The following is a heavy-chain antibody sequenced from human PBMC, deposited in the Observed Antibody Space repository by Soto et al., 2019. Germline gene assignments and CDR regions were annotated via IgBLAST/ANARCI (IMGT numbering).Heavy chain of an antibody. V-gene: IGHV1-58*02. CDR3: AAAKGYSGYGSSYYYYYYMDV. CDR2: IVVGSGNT. J-gene: IGHJ6*03. Sequence: SVKVSCKASGFTFTSSAMQWVRQARGQRLEWIGWIVVGSGNTNYAQKFQERVAITRDMSTSTAYMELSSLRSEDTAVYYCAAAKGYSGYGSSYYYYYYMDVWGKGTTVTVSS. D-gene: IGHD5-12*01. CDR1: GFTFTSSA.